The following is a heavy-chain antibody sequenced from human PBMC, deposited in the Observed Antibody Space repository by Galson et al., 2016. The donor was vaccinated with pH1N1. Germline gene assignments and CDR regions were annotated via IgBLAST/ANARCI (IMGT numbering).Heavy chain of an antibody. D-gene: IGHD4-17*01. J-gene: IGHJ4*02. V-gene: IGHV2-5*02. CDR1: GLSLTTRGVG. Sequence: PALVKPPQTLTLTCTVSGLSLTTRGVGVGWIRQPPGKALEWLALIYWDDDKRYSPSLKSRLTITKDTAKNQVGLTMTNMDPVATATYYCPHSGYGDYVGCLYYWGQGTLVTVSP. CDR2: IYWDDDK. CDR3: PHSGYGDYVGCLYY.